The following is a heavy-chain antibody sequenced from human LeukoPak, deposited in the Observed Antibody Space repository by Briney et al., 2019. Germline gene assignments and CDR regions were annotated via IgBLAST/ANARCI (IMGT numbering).Heavy chain of an antibody. V-gene: IGHV4-59*01. CDR1: GGSISSYY. D-gene: IGHD3-22*01. J-gene: IGHJ1*01. CDR3: AREGPLYYYDSSGCHIL. CDR2: IYYSGST. Sequence: SETLSLTCTVSGGSISSYYWSWIRQPPGKGLEWIGYIYYSGSTNYNPSLKSRVTISVDTSKNQFSLKLSSVTAADTAVYYCAREGPLYYYDSSGCHILWGQGTLVTVSS.